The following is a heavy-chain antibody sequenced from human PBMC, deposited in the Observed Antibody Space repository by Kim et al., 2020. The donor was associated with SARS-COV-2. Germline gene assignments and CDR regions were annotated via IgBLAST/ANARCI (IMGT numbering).Heavy chain of an antibody. Sequence: SETLSLTCAVYGGSFSGYYWSWIRQPPGKGLEWIGEINHSGSTNYNPSLKSRVTISVDTSKNQFSLKLSSVTAADTAVYYCARVTAVAGKKMYNWFDPWGHGTLATVSS. CDR2: INHSGST. CDR1: GGSFSGYY. V-gene: IGHV4-34*01. CDR3: ARVTAVAGKKMYNWFDP. J-gene: IGHJ5*02. D-gene: IGHD6-19*01.